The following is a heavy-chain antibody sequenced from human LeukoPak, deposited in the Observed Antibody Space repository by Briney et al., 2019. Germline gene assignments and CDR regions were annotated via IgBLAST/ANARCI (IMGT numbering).Heavy chain of an antibody. CDR2: ISSSSSYI. CDR3: ASSRSQAAAGFDGYDY. D-gene: IGHD6-13*01. V-gene: IGHV3-21*01. J-gene: IGHJ4*02. CDR1: GFIFSSYT. Sequence: PGGSLRLSCAASGFIFSSYTMNWVRQAPGQGLEWVSSISSSSSYIYYADSVKGRFTISRDNAKNSLYLQVNSLRAEDTAVYYCASSRSQAAAGFDGYDYWGQGTLVTVSS.